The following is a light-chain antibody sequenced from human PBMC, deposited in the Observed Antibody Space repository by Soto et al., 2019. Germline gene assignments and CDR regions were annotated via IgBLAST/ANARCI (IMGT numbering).Light chain of an antibody. J-gene: IGKJ3*01. CDR2: GAS. CDR1: QSVSSN. Sequence: EIVMTQSPATLSVSPGERATLSCRASQSVSSNLAWYQQKPGQAPRLLIYGASTRATGIPARFSGSGSGTEFTLTISRLQSEDFAVYYCQQYNNWPFTFCSGTKVDIK. V-gene: IGKV3-15*01. CDR3: QQYNNWPFT.